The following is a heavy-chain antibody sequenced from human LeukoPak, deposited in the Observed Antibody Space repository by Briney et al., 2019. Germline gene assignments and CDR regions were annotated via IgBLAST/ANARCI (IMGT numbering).Heavy chain of an antibody. CDR2: ISGSGGST. CDR3: ARVKKGFLEWLGGLDY. D-gene: IGHD3-3*01. J-gene: IGHJ4*02. Sequence: QSGGSLRLSCAASGFTFSSYAMSWVRQAPGKGLEWVSAISGSGGSTYYADSVKGRFTISRDNSKNTLYLQMNSLRAEDTAVYYCARVKKGFLEWLGGLDYWGQGTLVTVSS. CDR1: GFTFSSYA. V-gene: IGHV3-23*01.